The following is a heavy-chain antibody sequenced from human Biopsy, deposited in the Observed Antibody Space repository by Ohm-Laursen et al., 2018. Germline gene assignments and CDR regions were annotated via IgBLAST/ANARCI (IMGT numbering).Heavy chain of an antibody. D-gene: IGHD2/OR15-2a*01. CDR2: INPSGST. J-gene: IGHJ6*02. CDR3: TRATNSTGWRYYYFYGMDV. Sequence: SDTLSLTCVVFVGSFSGYNWSWIRQPPGKGLVWIGEINPSGSTNYNPSLKSRVTISVDTSKNQFSLRLNSVTAAETAVYYCTRATNSTGWRYYYFYGMDVWGQGTTVTVSS. CDR1: VGSFSGYN. V-gene: IGHV4-34*01.